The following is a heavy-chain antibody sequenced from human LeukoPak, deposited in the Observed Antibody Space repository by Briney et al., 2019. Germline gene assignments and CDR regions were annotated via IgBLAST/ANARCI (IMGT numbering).Heavy chain of an antibody. CDR3: ARGPLGYCSSTSCYVSVYYYYYMDV. V-gene: IGHV4-34*01. Sequence: SETLSLTCAVYGGSFSGYYWSWIRQPPGKGLEWIGEINHSGSTNYNPSLKSRVTISVDTSKKQFSLKLSSVTAADTAVYYCARGPLGYCSSTSCYVSVYYYYYMDVWGKGTTVTVSS. D-gene: IGHD2-2*01. CDR1: GGSFSGYY. CDR2: INHSGST. J-gene: IGHJ6*03.